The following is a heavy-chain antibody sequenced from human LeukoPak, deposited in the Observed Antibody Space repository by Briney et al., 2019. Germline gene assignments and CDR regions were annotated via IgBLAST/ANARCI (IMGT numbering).Heavy chain of an antibody. D-gene: IGHD6-6*01. Sequence: ASVKVSCKASGYTFTSYGISWVRQAPGQGLEWMGWISAYNGNTNYAQKLQGRVTMTTDTSTSTAYMELRSLRSDDTAVYYCARGNSIAARTTRFDPWGQGTLVTVSS. CDR2: ISAYNGNT. V-gene: IGHV1-18*01. CDR3: ARGNSIAARTTRFDP. J-gene: IGHJ5*02. CDR1: GYTFTSYG.